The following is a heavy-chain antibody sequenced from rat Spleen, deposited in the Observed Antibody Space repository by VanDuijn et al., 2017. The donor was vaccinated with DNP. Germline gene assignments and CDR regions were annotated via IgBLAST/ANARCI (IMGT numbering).Heavy chain of an antibody. CDR1: GFSLTSNS. V-gene: IGHV2-1*01. CDR2: RWSGGST. D-gene: IGHD5-1*01. J-gene: IGHJ2*01. CDR3: TRSAGSDFDY. Sequence: QVQLKESGPGLVQSSQTLSLTCTVSGFSLTSNSVSWVRQPPGKGLEWMGARWSGGSTDYNSALKSRLSISRDTSKSQGFLKMNSLQTEDTAIYFCTRSAGSDFDYWGQGVMVTVSS.